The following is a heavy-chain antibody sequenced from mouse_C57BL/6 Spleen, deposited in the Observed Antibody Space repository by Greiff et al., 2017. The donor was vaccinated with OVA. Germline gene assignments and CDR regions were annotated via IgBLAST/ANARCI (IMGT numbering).Heavy chain of an antibody. CDR1: GYTFTSYW. V-gene: IGHV1-74*01. CDR3: AINSRYDYDEFAY. CDR2: IHPSDSDT. Sequence: VQLQQPGAELVKPGASGYTFTSYWMHWVKQRPGQGLEWIGRIHPSDSDTNYNQKFKGKATLTVDKSSSTAYMQLSSLTSEDSAVYYCAINSRYDYDEFAYWGQGTLVTVSA. D-gene: IGHD2-4*01. J-gene: IGHJ3*01.